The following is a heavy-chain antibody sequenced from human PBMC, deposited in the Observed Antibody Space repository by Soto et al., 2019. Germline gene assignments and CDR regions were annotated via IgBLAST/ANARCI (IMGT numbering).Heavy chain of an antibody. CDR3: ARVDNGVQRY. CDR1: GGSISSGDYY. J-gene: IGHJ4*02. CDR2: IYYSGST. V-gene: IGHV4-30-4*01. Sequence: SETLSLTSTVSGGSISSGDYYWSWIRQPPGKGLEWIGYIYYSGSTYYNPSLKSRVTISVDTSKNQFSLKLSSVTAADTAVYYCARVDNGVQRYWGQGTLVTVSS. D-gene: IGHD2-8*01.